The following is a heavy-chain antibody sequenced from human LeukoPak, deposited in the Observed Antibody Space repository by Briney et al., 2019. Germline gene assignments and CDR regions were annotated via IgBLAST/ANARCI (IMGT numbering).Heavy chain of an antibody. CDR2: INPNSGGT. J-gene: IGHJ6*03. V-gene: IGHV1-2*02. Sequence: ASVKVSCKAYGYTFTGYYMHWVRQAPGQGLEWMGWINPNSGGTNYAQKFQGRVTMTRDTSISTAYMELSRLRSDDTAVYYCARVFCSSTSFSCYMDVWGKGTTVTVSS. D-gene: IGHD2-2*01. CDR3: ARVFCSSTSFSCYMDV. CDR1: GYTFTGYY.